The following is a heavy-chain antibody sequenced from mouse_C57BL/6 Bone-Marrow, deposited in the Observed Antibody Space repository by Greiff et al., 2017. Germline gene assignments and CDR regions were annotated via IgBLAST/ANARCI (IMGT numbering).Heavy chain of an antibody. D-gene: IGHD1-1*01. CDR1: GFNIKDYY. CDR3: ARCYGSSPEFDY. V-gene: IGHV14-2*01. J-gene: IGHJ3*01. CDR2: IDPEDGET. Sequence: EVKLVESGAELVKPGASVKLSCTASGFNIKDYYMHWVKQRTEQGLEWIGRIDPEDGETKYDQKFQGKATLTADTSSITAYLQLTSLTSEDTAVNYCARCYGSSPEFDYWGQGTLVTVSA.